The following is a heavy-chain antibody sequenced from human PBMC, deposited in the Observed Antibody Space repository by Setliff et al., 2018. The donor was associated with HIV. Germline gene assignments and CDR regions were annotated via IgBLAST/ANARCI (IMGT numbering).Heavy chain of an antibody. CDR3: ASAPLYFYDGSGYLKY. Sequence: SETLSLTCTVSRGSISTYYWNWIRQSPGKGLEWVGYIYMTGRTTYNPSLKRRVTMSVDTSKNQISLRLTSVTVADAAVYFCASAPLYFYDGSGYLKYWGQGSQVTVSS. V-gene: IGHV4-4*09. CDR2: IYMTGRT. D-gene: IGHD3-22*01. CDR1: RGSISTYY. J-gene: IGHJ4*02.